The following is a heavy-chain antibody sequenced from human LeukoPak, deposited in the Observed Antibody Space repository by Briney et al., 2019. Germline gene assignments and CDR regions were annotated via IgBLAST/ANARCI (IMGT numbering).Heavy chain of an antibody. CDR1: GYTFTSYA. V-gene: IGHV1-3*03. CDR3: AREYSSGWYHNFDY. CDR2: INAGNGNT. D-gene: IGHD6-19*01. Sequence: GASVKVSCKASGYTFTSYAMHWVRQAPGQRLEWMGWINAGNGNTKYSQEFQGRVTITRDTSASTAYMELSSLRSEDMAVYYCAREYSSGWYHNFDYWGQGTLVTVSS. J-gene: IGHJ4*02.